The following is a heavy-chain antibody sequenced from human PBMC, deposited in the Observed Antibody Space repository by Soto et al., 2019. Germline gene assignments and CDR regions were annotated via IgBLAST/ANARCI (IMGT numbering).Heavy chain of an antibody. CDR1: GHSTGRGCTY. V-gene: IGHV4-30-4*02. D-gene: IGHD3-16*01. CDR3: ARVPPPFAFHYAIDV. Sequence: SATLCLTRSGSGHSTGRGCTYCSFTRPDPGKRLEWIGYTFSIGTTYYNPSLKSRLTMSLDTSQNQFSLKLNSVTAADTAVYVYARVPPPFAFHYAIDVWGQGPTVT. J-gene: IGHJ6*02. CDR2: TFSIGTT.